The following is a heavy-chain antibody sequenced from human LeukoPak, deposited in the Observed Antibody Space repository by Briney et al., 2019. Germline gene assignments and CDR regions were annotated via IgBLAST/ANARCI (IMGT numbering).Heavy chain of an antibody. J-gene: IGHJ4*02. D-gene: IGHD1-1*01. CDR2: IYYSGST. CDR1: GGSISSYY. Sequence: SETLSLTCTVSGGSISSYYWSWIRQPPGKGPEWIGYIYYSGSTNYNPSLKSRVTISVDTSKNQFSLKLSSVTAADTAVYYCARVNELIFDYWGQGTLVTVSS. CDR3: ARVNELIFDY. V-gene: IGHV4-59*01.